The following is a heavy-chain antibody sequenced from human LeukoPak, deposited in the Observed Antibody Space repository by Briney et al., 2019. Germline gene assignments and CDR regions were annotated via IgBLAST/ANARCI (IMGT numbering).Heavy chain of an antibody. D-gene: IGHD3-16*01. Sequence: GGSLRLSCAASGFTFSSYWMHWVRQAPGKGLVWVSRINSDGSSTSYADSVKGRFTISRDNAKNSLYLQMNSLKTEDTAVYYCVRDLGFNYGDYYMDVWGKGTTVTISS. CDR1: GFTFSSYW. V-gene: IGHV3-74*01. CDR2: INSDGSST. J-gene: IGHJ6*03. CDR3: VRDLGFNYGDYYMDV.